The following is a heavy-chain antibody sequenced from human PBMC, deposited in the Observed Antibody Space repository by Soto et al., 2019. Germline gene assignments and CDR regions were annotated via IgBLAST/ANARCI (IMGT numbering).Heavy chain of an antibody. CDR3: ARAGDTMVRGVIIMNYYGMDV. V-gene: IGHV4-38-2*01. CDR1: GYSISSGWY. D-gene: IGHD3-10*01. CDR2: IHHSGTT. J-gene: IGHJ6*02. Sequence: PSEALSLTCAVSGYSISSGWYWGWIRQSPGKGLEWIGNIHHSGTTYYNPSLESRVTISIDTSKNLFSLKLNSVTAADTAVYYCARAGDTMVRGVIIMNYYGMDVWGQGTTVTVS.